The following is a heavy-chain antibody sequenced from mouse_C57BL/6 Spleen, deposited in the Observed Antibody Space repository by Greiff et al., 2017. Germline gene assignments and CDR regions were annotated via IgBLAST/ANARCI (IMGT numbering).Heavy chain of an antibody. CDR1: GYTFTSYW. J-gene: IGHJ3*01. D-gene: IGHD2-4*01. CDR2: IYPGSGST. CDR3: AGPYYEYDGGFAY. V-gene: IGHV1-55*01. Sequence: QVQLQQPGAELVKPGASVKMSCKASGYTFTSYWITWVKQRPGQGLEWIGDIYPGSGSTNYNEKFKSKATLTVDTSSSTAYMQLSSLTSEDSAVYYCAGPYYEYDGGFAYWGQGTLVTVSA.